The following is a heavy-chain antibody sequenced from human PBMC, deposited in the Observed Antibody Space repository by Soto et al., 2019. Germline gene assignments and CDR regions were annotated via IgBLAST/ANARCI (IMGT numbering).Heavy chain of an antibody. CDR1: GGSFRDYY. J-gene: IGHJ6*03. CDR2: INHSGST. Sequence: PSETLSLTCAVYGGSFRDYYWSWIRQPPGKGLEGIGEINHSGSTNYNPSLKSRVTISVDTSKNQFSLKLSSVTAADTAVYYCARRVDYYGWGSYFRGYYYYMDVWGKGTTVTVSS. D-gene: IGHD3-10*01. CDR3: ARRVDYYGWGSYFRGYYYYMDV. V-gene: IGHV4-34*01.